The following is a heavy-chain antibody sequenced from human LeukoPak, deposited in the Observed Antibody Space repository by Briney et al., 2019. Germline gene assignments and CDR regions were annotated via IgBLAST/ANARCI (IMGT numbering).Heavy chain of an antibody. CDR3: ARADRAYCGGDCYSEYFQH. CDR2: ISSSSSYI. Sequence: PGGSLRLSCAASGFTFSSYSMNWVRQAPGKGLEWVSSISSSSSYIYYADSVKGRFTISRDNAKNSLYLQMNSLRAEDTAVYYYARADRAYCGGDCYSEYFQHWGQGTLVTVSS. V-gene: IGHV3-21*01. J-gene: IGHJ1*01. CDR1: GFTFSSYS. D-gene: IGHD2-21*02.